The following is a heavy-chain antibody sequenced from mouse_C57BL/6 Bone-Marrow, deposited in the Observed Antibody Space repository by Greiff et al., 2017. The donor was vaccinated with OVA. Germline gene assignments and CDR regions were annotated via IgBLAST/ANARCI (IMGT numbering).Heavy chain of an antibody. J-gene: IGHJ4*01. Sequence: EVKLMESGGGLVKPGGSLKLSCAASGFTFSDYCMHWVRQAPEKGLEWVAYISSGSSTIYYADTVKGRFTFSRDNAKNTLFLQLTSLTSEEAAMYSCERGAKYDSRGMDYWGQGTTVTVSS. V-gene: IGHV5-17*01. CDR3: ERGAKYDSRGMDY. D-gene: IGHD2-12*01. CDR2: ISSGSSTI. CDR1: GFTFSDYC.